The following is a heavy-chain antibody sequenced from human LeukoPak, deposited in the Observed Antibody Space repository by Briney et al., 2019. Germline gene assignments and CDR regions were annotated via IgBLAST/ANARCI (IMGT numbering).Heavy chain of an antibody. CDR1: GGSISSTRYC. CDR2: IYYSGST. J-gene: IGHJ4*02. Sequence: SETLSLTCTVSGGSISSTRYCWGWIRQPPGKGLEWIGSIYYSGSTYYNPSLKSRVTISVDTSKNQFSLKLSSVTAADTAVYYCVSTAMVRYLDYWGQGTLVTVSS. CDR3: VSTAMVRYLDY. V-gene: IGHV4-39*01. D-gene: IGHD5-18*01.